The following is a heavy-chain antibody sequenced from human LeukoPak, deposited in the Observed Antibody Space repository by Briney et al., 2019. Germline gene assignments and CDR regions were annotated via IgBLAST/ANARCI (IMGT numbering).Heavy chain of an antibody. J-gene: IGHJ4*02. CDR3: VRGPHIAATSY. Sequence: GGSLRLSCAASGFTFSTYSMNWVRQAPGKGLEWVANIKQDGSEKQYVDSVKGRFAISRDNAKKSLYLQINTLRAEDTAVYYCVRGPHIAATSYWGQGTLVTVSS. D-gene: IGHD6-25*01. CDR2: IKQDGSEK. V-gene: IGHV3-7*03. CDR1: GFTFSTYS.